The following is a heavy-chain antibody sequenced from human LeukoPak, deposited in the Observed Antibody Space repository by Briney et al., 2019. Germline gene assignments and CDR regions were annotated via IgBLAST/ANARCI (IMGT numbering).Heavy chain of an antibody. CDR2: IHYSGST. CDR3: AKSRSGTAWYFDL. V-gene: IGHV4-59*01. J-gene: IGHJ2*01. Sequence: SETLSLTCTVSGGSISSYYWSWIRQPPGKGLEWIGYIHYSGSTNYNPSLKSRVTISVDTSKNQFSLKLSSVTAADTAVYYCAKSRSGTAWYFDLWGRGTLVTVSS. CDR1: GGSISSYY. D-gene: IGHD3-10*01.